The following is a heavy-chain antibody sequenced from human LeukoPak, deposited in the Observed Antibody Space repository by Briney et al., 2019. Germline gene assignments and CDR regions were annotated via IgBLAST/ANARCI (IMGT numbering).Heavy chain of an antibody. Sequence: GGSLCLSPAASGFAVTNTEISWVRQAPGKGLEWVSVIYSGGSTYYADSVKGRFTISRDDSKNTIYLQMNSLRAEDTAFYYCAKNTILLASDYWGQGTLVTVSS. CDR3: AKNTILLASDY. J-gene: IGHJ4*02. D-gene: IGHD5-24*01. V-gene: IGHV3-53*01. CDR1: GFAVTNTE. CDR2: IYSGGST.